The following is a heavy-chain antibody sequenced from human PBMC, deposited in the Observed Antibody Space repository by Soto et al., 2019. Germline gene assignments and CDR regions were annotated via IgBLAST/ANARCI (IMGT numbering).Heavy chain of an antibody. CDR3: ARRYCCYFDY. D-gene: IGHD2-21*01. CDR1: GGSISSYY. Sequence: PSETLSLTCTVSGGSISSYYCSWIRQPPGKGLEWIGYIYYSGSTNYNPSLKSRVTISVDTSKNQFSLKLSSVTAADTAVYYCARRYCCYFDYWGQGTLVTVSS. J-gene: IGHJ4*02. CDR2: IYYSGST. V-gene: IGHV4-59*08.